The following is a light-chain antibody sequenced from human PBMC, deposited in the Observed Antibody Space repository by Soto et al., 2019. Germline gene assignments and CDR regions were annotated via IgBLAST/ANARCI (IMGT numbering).Light chain of an antibody. CDR1: QSVSSSY. Sequence: EIVLPQSPGTLSLSPGERATLSCRASQSVSSSYLAWYQQKPGQAPRLLIYGASSRATGIPDRFSGSGSGTDFTLTISRLEPEDFAVYYCQQYGSSQWTFGQGTKV. V-gene: IGKV3-20*01. CDR3: QQYGSSQWT. J-gene: IGKJ1*01. CDR2: GAS.